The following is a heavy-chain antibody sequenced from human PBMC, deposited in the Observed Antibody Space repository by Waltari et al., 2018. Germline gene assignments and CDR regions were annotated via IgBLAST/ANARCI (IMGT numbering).Heavy chain of an antibody. CDR3: GRDVYGDYVGGGGGAFDI. J-gene: IGHJ3*02. D-gene: IGHD4-17*01. V-gene: IGHV3-21*01. CDR2: ISVRIYI. CDR1: GFPLSTYS. Sequence: EVQLVESGGGLVKPGGSLRLSCAASGFPLSTYSMNWVRQAQGKGLELVSPISVRIYIYYVDSVKGRFTISRDNAKNSLYLQMNSLRAEDTAVYYCGRDVYGDYVGGGGGAFDIWGQGTMVTVSS.